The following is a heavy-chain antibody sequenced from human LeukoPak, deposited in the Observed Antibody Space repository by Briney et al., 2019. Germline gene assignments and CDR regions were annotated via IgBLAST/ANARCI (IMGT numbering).Heavy chain of an antibody. CDR2: INPNSGGT. CDR3: ARDPRRVSTSSLDY. CDR1: GYTFTGYY. J-gene: IGHJ4*02. Sequence: ASVKVSCKASGYTFTGYYMHWVRQAPGQGLEWMGWINPNSGGTNYAQKFQGRVTMTRDTSISTAYMELCRLRSDDTAVYYCARDPRRVSTSSLDYWGQGTLVTVSS. D-gene: IGHD2/OR15-2a*01. V-gene: IGHV1-2*02.